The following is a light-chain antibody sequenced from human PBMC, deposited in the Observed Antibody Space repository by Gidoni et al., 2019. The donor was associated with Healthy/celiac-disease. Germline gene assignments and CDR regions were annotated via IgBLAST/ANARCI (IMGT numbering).Light chain of an antibody. J-gene: IGKJ1*01. CDR3: QQYNNWPPWT. CDR1: QSVSSN. Sequence: EIVMTQSPATLSVSPGERATLSCRASQSVSSNLAWYQHKPGQAPRLLIYGASTRATVIPARFSGSGSGTEFTLTISSLQSEDCAVYYCQQYNNWPPWTFGQGTKVEIK. V-gene: IGKV3-15*01. CDR2: GAS.